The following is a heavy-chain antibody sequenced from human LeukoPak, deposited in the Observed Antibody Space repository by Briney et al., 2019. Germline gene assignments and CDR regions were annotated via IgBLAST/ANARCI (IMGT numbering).Heavy chain of an antibody. J-gene: IGHJ4*02. Sequence: GGSLRLSCPASGFSFSDYYMSWIRQAPGKGLEWVSYISSSSSYTNYADSVKGRFTISRDNAKNSLYLQMNSLRAEDTAVYYCAREYYDSSGYLPDYWGQGTLVTVSS. D-gene: IGHD3-22*01. CDR2: ISSSSSYT. V-gene: IGHV3-11*06. CDR1: GFSFSDYY. CDR3: AREYYDSSGYLPDY.